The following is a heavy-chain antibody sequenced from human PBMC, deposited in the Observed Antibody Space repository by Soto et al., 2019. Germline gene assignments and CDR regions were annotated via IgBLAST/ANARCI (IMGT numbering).Heavy chain of an antibody. Sequence: ASVKVSCKASGYTFTNYAIHWVRQAPGQGLEWMRWINPYNGNTKYAQKLQGRVTMTTDTSTSTAYMELRSLRSDDTAVYYCARDAAVGLFDYWGQGTLVTVSS. CDR1: GYTFTNYA. J-gene: IGHJ4*02. CDR2: INPYNGNT. D-gene: IGHD1-26*01. V-gene: IGHV1-18*01. CDR3: ARDAAVGLFDY.